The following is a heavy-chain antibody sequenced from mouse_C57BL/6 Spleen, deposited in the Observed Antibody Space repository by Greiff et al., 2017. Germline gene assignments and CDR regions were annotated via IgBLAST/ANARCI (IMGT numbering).Heavy chain of an antibody. J-gene: IGHJ1*03. CDR3: ARYYGNYLWYFDV. Sequence: EVKLVESGGGLVQPGGSLSLSCAASGFTFTDYYMSWVRQPPGKALEWLGFIRNKANGYTTEYSASVKGRFTISRDNSQSILYLQMNALRAEDSATYYGARYYGNYLWYFDVWGTGTTVTVSS. CDR2: IRNKANGYTT. V-gene: IGHV7-3*01. CDR1: GFTFTDYY. D-gene: IGHD2-1*01.